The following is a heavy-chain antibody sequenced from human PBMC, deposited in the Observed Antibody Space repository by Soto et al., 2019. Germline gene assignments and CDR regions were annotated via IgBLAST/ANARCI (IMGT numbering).Heavy chain of an antibody. J-gene: IGHJ6*02. Sequence: EEQLVQSGGGLVQPGGSLRLYCVGTGFAFGQSWISWVRQAPGTGLEWVAHIKSDGSEKDYVDSMRGRLTISRENGRNTASLQINSLRVEDTAMYYCARGHYGMDVWGQGSTVTVSS. CDR3: ARGHYGMDV. CDR1: GFAFGQSW. CDR2: IKSDGSEK. V-gene: IGHV3-7*03.